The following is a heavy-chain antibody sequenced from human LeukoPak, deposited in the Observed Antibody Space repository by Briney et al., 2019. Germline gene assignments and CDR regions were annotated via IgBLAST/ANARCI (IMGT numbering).Heavy chain of an antibody. J-gene: IGHJ6*02. V-gene: IGHV4-59*08. D-gene: IGHD3-9*01. CDR1: GGSISSHY. Sequence: SETLSLTCTVSGGSISSHYWSWIRQPPGKGLEWIAYIYDSGITKYNPSLKSRVTISVDTSKIQFSLKLGSLTAADTAVYYCARTYYDILTGYYMPLDVWGQGTTVTVSS. CDR3: ARTYYDILTGYYMPLDV. CDR2: IYDSGIT.